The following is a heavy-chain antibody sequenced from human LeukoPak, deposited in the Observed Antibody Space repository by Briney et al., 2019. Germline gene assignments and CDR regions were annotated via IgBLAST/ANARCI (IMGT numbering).Heavy chain of an antibody. CDR3: AKTHSSSWYGAANWFDP. CDR1: GFTFSSYG. V-gene: IGHV3-30*18. J-gene: IGHJ5*02. Sequence: PGGSLRLSGAASGFTFSSYGMHWVRQAPGKGLEWVAVISYDGSNKYYADSVKGRFTISRDNSKNTLYLQMNSLRAEDTAVYYCAKTHSSSWYGAANWFDPWGQGTLVTVSS. CDR2: ISYDGSNK. D-gene: IGHD6-13*01.